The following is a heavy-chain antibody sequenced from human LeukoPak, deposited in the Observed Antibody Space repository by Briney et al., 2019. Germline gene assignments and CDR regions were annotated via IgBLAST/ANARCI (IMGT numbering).Heavy chain of an antibody. Sequence: TGGSLRLSCAASGLTFDGYAMHWVRQAPGKGLEWVSLISGDGGSTYYADSVKGRFTISRDNSKNSLYLQMNSLRTEYTALYYCAKDIGEQWFFDYWGQGTLVTVSS. CDR2: ISGDGGST. V-gene: IGHV3-43*02. D-gene: IGHD3-10*01. CDR3: AKDIGEQWFFDY. J-gene: IGHJ4*02. CDR1: GLTFDGYA.